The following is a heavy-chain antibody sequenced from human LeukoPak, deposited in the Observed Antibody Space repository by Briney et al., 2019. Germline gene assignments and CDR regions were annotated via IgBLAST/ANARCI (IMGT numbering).Heavy chain of an antibody. D-gene: IGHD1-26*01. V-gene: IGHV3-23*01. CDR1: GFTFSSYA. J-gene: IGHJ4*02. CDR2: ISGSGGST. CDR3: AKNRWELPPHLHDY. Sequence: HPGGSLRLSCAASGFTFSSYAMSWVRQAPGKGLEWVSAISGSGGSTYYADSVKGRFTISRDNSKNTLYLQMNSLRAEDTAAYYCAKNRWELPPHLHDYWGQGTLVTVSS.